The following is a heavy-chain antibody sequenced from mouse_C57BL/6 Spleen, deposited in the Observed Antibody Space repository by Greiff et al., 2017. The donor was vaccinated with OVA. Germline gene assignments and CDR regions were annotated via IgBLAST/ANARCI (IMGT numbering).Heavy chain of an antibody. J-gene: IGHJ4*01. CDR1: GFTFSSYA. CDR2: ISSGGGYI. D-gene: IGHD2-3*01. V-gene: IGHV5-9-1*02. CDR3: TRALDGYNAMDY. Sequence: EVKLMESGAGLVKPGGSLKLSCAASGFTFSSYAMSWVRQTPEKRLEWVAHISSGGGYIYYADTVKGRFTISRDTARNTLYLQMSSLKSEDTAMYYYTRALDGYNAMDYWGQGTSVTVSS.